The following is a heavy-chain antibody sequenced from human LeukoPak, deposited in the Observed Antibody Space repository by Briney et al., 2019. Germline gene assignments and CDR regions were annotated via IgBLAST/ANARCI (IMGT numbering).Heavy chain of an antibody. J-gene: IGHJ4*02. Sequence: SETLSLTCTVSGGSISSSSYYWGWTRQPPGRGLGWIGSIFYSGSTYYNPSLKSRVTISVDTSKNQFSLKLSSVTAADTAVYYCARQLGYCSSTSCYADKVDYWGQGTLVTVSS. V-gene: IGHV4-39*01. CDR1: GGSISSSSYY. CDR2: IFYSGST. D-gene: IGHD2-2*01. CDR3: ARQLGYCSSTSCYADKVDY.